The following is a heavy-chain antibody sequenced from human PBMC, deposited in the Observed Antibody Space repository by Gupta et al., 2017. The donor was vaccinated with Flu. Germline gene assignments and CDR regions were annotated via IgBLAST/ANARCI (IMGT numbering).Heavy chain of an antibody. V-gene: IGHV3-23*01. CDR3: AKDGVPYSSGPSPTDWFDP. Sequence: EVQLLESGGGLVQPGGSLRLSCAASGFTFSSYAMSWVRQAPGKGLEWVSAISGSGGSTYYADSVKGRFTISRDNSKNTLYLQMNSLRAEETAVYYCAKDGVPYSSGPSPTDWFDPWGQGTLVTVSS. D-gene: IGHD6-19*01. CDR1: GFTFSSYA. J-gene: IGHJ5*02. CDR2: ISGSGGST.